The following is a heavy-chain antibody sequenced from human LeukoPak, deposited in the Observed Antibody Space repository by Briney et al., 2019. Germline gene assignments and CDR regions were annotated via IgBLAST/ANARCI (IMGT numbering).Heavy chain of an antibody. CDR3: ARGGSYPSAFDI. V-gene: IGHV3-53*01. J-gene: IGHJ3*02. Sequence: GGSLRLSCAASGFTVSSNYMSWVRQAPGKGLEWVSIIYSGGSTFYADSVKGRFTISRDNSKNTLYLQMNSLRAEDTAVYYCARGGSYPSAFDIWGQGTMVTVSS. D-gene: IGHD1-26*01. CDR1: GFTVSSNY. CDR2: IYSGGST.